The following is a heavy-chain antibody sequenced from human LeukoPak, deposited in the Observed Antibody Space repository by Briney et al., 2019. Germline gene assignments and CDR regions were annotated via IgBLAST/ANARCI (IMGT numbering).Heavy chain of an antibody. V-gene: IGHV3-23*01. CDR2: ISGSGGST. Sequence: GGFLRLSCAASGFTFSSYAMSWVRQAPGKGLEGVSAISGSGGSTYYADSVKGRFTISRDNSKNTLYLQMNSLRAEDTAVYYCAKGRSGITMIVVVITGHPFDYWGQGTLVTVSS. CDR1: GFTFSSYA. J-gene: IGHJ4*02. D-gene: IGHD3-22*01. CDR3: AKGRSGITMIVVVITGHPFDY.